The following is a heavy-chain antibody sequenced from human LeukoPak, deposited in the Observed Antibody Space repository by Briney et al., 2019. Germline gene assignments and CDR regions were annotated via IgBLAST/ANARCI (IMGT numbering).Heavy chain of an antibody. Sequence: ASVKVSCKASGDTFTTYAIIWVRQAPGQGLEWMGWINTNTGNPTYAQGFTGRFVFSLDTSVSTAYLQISSLKAEDTAVYYCARARCTNGVCYKLDYWGQGTLVTVSS. CDR2: INTNTGNP. CDR1: GDTFTTYA. V-gene: IGHV7-4-1*02. CDR3: ARARCTNGVCYKLDY. J-gene: IGHJ4*02. D-gene: IGHD2-8*01.